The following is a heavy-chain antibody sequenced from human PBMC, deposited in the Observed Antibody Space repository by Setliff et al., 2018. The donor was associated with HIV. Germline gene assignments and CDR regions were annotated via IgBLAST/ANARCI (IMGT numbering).Heavy chain of an antibody. CDR1: GGSFSNYY. CDR2: INHSGST. D-gene: IGHD6-19*01. V-gene: IGHV4-34*01. CDR3: ARPRRVRSRAWYWFDI. J-gene: IGHJ5*02. Sequence: SETLSLTCAVYGGSFSNYYWSWIRQPPGKGLEWIGEINHSGSTNYNPSLKSRVSISVDTSKNQFSLKLSSVTAADTAVYYCARPRRVRSRAWYWFDIWGQGTLVTVSS.